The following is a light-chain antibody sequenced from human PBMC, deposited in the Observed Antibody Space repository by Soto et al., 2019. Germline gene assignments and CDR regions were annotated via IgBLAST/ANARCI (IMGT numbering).Light chain of an antibody. CDR1: QSVSSTY. V-gene: IGKV3-20*01. Sequence: ELVLTQSPGTLSLSPGERATLSCRSSQSVSSTYFSWYQQKPGQAPRLLISGASSRATGIPDRFSGSGSGTAFTLTISRLETEDFAVYYCQQYGNSQWTFGQGTKVEIK. J-gene: IGKJ1*01. CDR3: QQYGNSQWT. CDR2: GAS.